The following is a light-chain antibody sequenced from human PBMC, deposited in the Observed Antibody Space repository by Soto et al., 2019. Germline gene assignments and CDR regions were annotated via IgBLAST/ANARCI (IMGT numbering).Light chain of an antibody. V-gene: IGKV3-11*01. CDR2: GAS. CDR3: QQRSNWPLT. CDR1: QSVSNNY. Sequence: VFNQSRRTLTMSPGERATLSCRASQSVSNNYLAWYQQKPGQAPRLLIYGASNRATGIPARFSGSGSGTEFTLTISSLQSEDFAIYYCQQRSNWPLTFGGGTKVDIK. J-gene: IGKJ4*01.